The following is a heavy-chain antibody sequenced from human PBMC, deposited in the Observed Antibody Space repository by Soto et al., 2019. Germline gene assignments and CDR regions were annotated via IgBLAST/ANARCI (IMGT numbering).Heavy chain of an antibody. CDR1: GFTFSSYA. J-gene: IGHJ6*02. D-gene: IGHD5-18*01. V-gene: IGHV3-23*01. Sequence: VGSLRLSCAASGFTFSSYAMSWVRQAPGKGLEWVSAISGSGGSTYYADSVKGRFTISRDNSKNTLYLQMNSLRAEDTAVYYCAKDRGHSYENYGDYLRNGMDVWGQGTTVTVSS. CDR3: AKDRGHSYENYGDYLRNGMDV. CDR2: ISGSGGST.